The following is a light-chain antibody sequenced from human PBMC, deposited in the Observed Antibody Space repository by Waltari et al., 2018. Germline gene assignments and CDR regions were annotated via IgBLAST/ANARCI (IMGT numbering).Light chain of an antibody. CDR2: WAS. CDR1: QSILDRSDNKTF. CDR3: QQYYRSPYT. V-gene: IGKV4-1*01. J-gene: IGKJ2*01. Sequence: DIVMTQSPDSLGVSMGERATINCKSSQSILDRSDNKTFLAWYHLKPGQPPRLLIYWASTRPGVPDRFSGSGSGTDFSLTLSRLQAEDVGVYYCQQYYRSPYTFGQGTKLDFK.